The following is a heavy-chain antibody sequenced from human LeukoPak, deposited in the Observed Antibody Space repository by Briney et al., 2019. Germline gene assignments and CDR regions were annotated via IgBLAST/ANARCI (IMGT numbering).Heavy chain of an antibody. CDR3: TRVGKLAATRNHLDY. J-gene: IGHJ4*02. D-gene: IGHD2-15*01. CDR1: GFTFGDYA. V-gene: IGHV3-49*04. Sequence: GGSLRLSCSAPGFTFGDYAISGVRQAPGKGLEWVGLFGSKPYGGTTEYAASVKGRFTISRDDSKSIAYLQMNSLKTEDTAVYYCTRVGKLAATRNHLDYWAQGTLVTVSS. CDR2: FGSKPYGGTT.